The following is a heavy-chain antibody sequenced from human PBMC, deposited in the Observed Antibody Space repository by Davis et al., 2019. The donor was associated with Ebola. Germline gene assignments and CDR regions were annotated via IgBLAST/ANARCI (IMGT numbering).Heavy chain of an antibody. CDR2: IGTGSET. V-gene: IGHV3-23*01. CDR3: AKDNRNIWSEV. J-gene: IGHJ3*01. CDR1: GFIFSSYV. D-gene: IGHD2/OR15-2a*01. Sequence: GESLKISCAASGFIFSSYVMSWVRQAPGKGLEWVSTIGTGSETYHADSVKGRFTISRDNSKNTLYLQMDGLRVEDTAIYYCAKDNRNIWSEVWGQGTMVTVSS.